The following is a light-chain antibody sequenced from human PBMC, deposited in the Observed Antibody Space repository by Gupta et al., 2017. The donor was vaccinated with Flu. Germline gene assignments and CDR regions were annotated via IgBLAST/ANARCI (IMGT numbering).Light chain of an antibody. CDR1: LLANKY. V-gene: IGLV3-1*01. Sequence: DLTQPPSVSVSPGQTATITCSGGLLANKYVCWYQQKSGQSPVLIIYGNDNRPAEIPERFSASDAADTATLTIGGAQAWDEDNYPCQIWDGDSWVFGGGTRLTVL. CDR2: GND. J-gene: IGLJ3*02. CDR3: QIWDGDSWV.